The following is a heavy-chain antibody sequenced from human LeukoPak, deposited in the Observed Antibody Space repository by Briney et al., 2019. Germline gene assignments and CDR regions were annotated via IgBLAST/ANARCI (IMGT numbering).Heavy chain of an antibody. V-gene: IGHV3-74*01. CDR2: INSDGSST. CDR1: GFTFSSYW. Sequence: PGGSLRLSCAASGFTFSSYWMHWVRQAPGKGLVWVSRINSDGSSTSYVDSVKGRITISRDNAKNTLYLQMNSLRAEDTAVYYCARDYGDYNFDYWGQGTLVTVSS. CDR3: ARDYGDYNFDY. D-gene: IGHD4-17*01. J-gene: IGHJ4*02.